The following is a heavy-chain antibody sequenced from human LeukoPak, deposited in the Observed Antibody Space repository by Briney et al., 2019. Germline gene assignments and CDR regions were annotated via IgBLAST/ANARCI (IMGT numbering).Heavy chain of an antibody. CDR1: GFTFSSNY. J-gene: IGHJ6*03. V-gene: IGHV3-53*01. Sequence: GGSLRLSCAASGFTFSSNYMSWVRQAPGKGLEWVSVIYSGGSTYYADSVKGRFTISRDNSKNTLYLQMNSLRAEDTAVYYCARVRAVADIDYSYYMDVWGKGTTVTVSS. D-gene: IGHD6-19*01. CDR2: IYSGGST. CDR3: ARVRAVADIDYSYYMDV.